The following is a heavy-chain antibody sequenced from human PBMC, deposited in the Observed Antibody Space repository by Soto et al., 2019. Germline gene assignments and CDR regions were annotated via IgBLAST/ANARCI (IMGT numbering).Heavy chain of an antibody. V-gene: IGHV4-34*01. J-gene: IGHJ4*02. CDR3: ARGSRSIFSGSSRLDY. Sequence: SETLSLTCAVYGGSFSGYYRSWIRQPPGKGLEWIGEINHSGSTNYNPSLKSRVTISVDTSKNQFSLKLSSVTAADTAVYYCARGSRSIFSGSSRLDYWGQGTLVTVSS. D-gene: IGHD1-26*01. CDR2: INHSGST. CDR1: GGSFSGYY.